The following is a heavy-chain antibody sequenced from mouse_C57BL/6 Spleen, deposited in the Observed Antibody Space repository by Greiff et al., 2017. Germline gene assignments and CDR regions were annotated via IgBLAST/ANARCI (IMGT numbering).Heavy chain of an antibody. Sequence: VHLVESGAELVKPGASVKISCKASGYAFSSYWMNWVKQRPGKGLEWIGQIYPGDGDTNYNGKFKGKATLTADKSSSTAYMQLSSLTSEDSAVYFCARGYYYGSSYVGYAMDYWGQGTSVTVSS. CDR3: ARGYYYGSSYVGYAMDY. CDR1: GYAFSSYW. D-gene: IGHD1-1*01. V-gene: IGHV1-80*01. CDR2: IYPGDGDT. J-gene: IGHJ4*01.